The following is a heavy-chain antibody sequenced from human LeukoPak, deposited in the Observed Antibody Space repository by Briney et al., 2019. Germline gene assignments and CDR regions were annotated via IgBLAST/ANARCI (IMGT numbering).Heavy chain of an antibody. J-gene: IGHJ4*02. D-gene: IGHD3-16*02. CDR2: INAGNGNT. CDR3: ARDLYDYVWGSYLTLDY. V-gene: IGHV1-3*01. CDR1: GYTFTSYA. Sequence: ASVKVSCKASGYTFTSYAMHWVRQAPGQRLEWMGWINAGNGNTKYSQKFQGRVTITADESTSTAYMELSSLRSEDTAVYYCARDLYDYVWGSYLTLDYWGQGTLVTVSS.